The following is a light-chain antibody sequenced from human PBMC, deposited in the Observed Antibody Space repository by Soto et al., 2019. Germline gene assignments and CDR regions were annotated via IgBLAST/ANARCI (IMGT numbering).Light chain of an antibody. V-gene: IGLV3-1*01. Sequence: SYELTQPPSVSVSPGQTASITCSGDKLGDGYASWYQQKSGHSPVLVIYQDNKRPSGIPERFSGSNSGNTATLTISATQAMDEADYYCQACDRTNAWVFGGGTKLTVL. CDR3: QACDRTNAWV. CDR1: KLGDGY. CDR2: QDN. J-gene: IGLJ3*02.